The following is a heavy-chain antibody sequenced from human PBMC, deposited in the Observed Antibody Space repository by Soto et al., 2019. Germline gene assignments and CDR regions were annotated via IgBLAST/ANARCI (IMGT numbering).Heavy chain of an antibody. Sequence: QVQLVQSGAEVKKPGSSVKVSCKASGGTFSSYTISWVRQAPGQGLEWMGRIIHILGIADYAQKFQGRVTITADKSTSTAYMELSSLRSEDTAVYYCARAAAGELDYWGQGTLVTVSS. CDR3: ARAAAGELDY. V-gene: IGHV1-69*02. CDR1: GGTFSSYT. CDR2: IIHILGIA. J-gene: IGHJ4*02. D-gene: IGHD6-13*01.